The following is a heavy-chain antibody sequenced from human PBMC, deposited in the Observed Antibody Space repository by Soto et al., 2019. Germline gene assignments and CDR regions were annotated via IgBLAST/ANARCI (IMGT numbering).Heavy chain of an antibody. CDR1: GFTFSSYA. Sequence: EVQLLESGGGLVQPGGSLRLSCAASGFTFSSYAMSWVRQAPGKGLEWVSAISGSDGSTYYADSVKGRFTISRDNSKNTLYLQLDSLRAGDAAVYYCAQPPTISARSGDYFDNWGQGTLVTASS. V-gene: IGHV3-23*01. CDR2: ISGSDGST. J-gene: IGHJ4*02. D-gene: IGHD6-6*01. CDR3: AQPPTISARSGDYFDN.